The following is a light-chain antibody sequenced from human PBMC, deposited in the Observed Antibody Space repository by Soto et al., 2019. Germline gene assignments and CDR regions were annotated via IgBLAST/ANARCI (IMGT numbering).Light chain of an antibody. CDR2: DAS. J-gene: IGKJ4*01. V-gene: IGKV3-11*01. Sequence: EIVLTQSPATLSLSPGERATLSCRASQSVSSQLAWYQQKPGQAPRLLMYDASNRATGIPARFSGSGSGTDFTLTISSLEPEDFAVYYCQQSSDWPITFGGGTKVDIK. CDR3: QQSSDWPIT. CDR1: QSVSSQ.